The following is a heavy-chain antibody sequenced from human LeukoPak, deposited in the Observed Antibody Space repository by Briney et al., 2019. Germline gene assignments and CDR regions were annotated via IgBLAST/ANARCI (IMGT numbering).Heavy chain of an antibody. CDR2: IYYSGST. CDR1: GVSISSGDYY. V-gene: IGHV4-30-4*01. D-gene: IGHD3-22*01. CDR3: AREALPLHYYDSSGYYRNFDY. Sequence: SETLSLTCTVSGVSISSGDYYWSWIRQPPGKGLEWIGYIYYSGSTYYNPSLKSRVTISVDTSKNQFSLKLSSVTAADTAVYYCAREALPLHYYDSSGYYRNFDYWGQGTLVTVSS. J-gene: IGHJ4*02.